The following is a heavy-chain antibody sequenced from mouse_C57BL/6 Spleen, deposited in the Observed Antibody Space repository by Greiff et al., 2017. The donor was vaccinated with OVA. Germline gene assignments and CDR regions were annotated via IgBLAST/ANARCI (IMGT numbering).Heavy chain of an antibody. Sequence: QVQLQQSGAELARPGASVKLSCKASGYTFTSYGISWVKQRTGQGLEWIGEIYPRSGNTYYNEKFKGKATLTADKSSSTAYMELRSLTSEDSAVYFCARRDYGSSYVPWYFDVWGTGTTVTVSS. V-gene: IGHV1-81*01. J-gene: IGHJ1*03. CDR2: IYPRSGNT. CDR3: ARRDYGSSYVPWYFDV. CDR1: GYTFTSYG. D-gene: IGHD1-1*01.